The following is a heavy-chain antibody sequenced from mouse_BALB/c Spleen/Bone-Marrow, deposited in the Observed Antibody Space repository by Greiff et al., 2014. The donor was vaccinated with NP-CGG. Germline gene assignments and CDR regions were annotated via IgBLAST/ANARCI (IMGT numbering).Heavy chain of an antibody. J-gene: IGHJ3*01. Sequence: VHVKQSGAELVKPGASVKLSCTASGFNIKDTYMHWVKQRPEQGLEWIGRTDPANGNTKYDPKFQGKATITADTSSNTAYLQLSSLTSEDTAVYYCANYYYGSSLFAYWGQGTLVTVSA. CDR3: ANYYYGSSLFAY. CDR2: TDPANGNT. CDR1: GFNIKDTY. V-gene: IGHV14-3*02. D-gene: IGHD1-1*01.